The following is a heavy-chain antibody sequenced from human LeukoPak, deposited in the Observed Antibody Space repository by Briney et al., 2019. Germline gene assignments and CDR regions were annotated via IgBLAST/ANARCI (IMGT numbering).Heavy chain of an antibody. D-gene: IGHD4/OR15-4a*01. CDR2: ISSSSSYI. CDR3: ARRAGAYSHPYDY. J-gene: IGHJ4*02. Sequence: GRSLRLSCAASGFTFSSYAMNWVRQAPGKGLEWVSSISSSSSYIYYADSVKGRFTISRDNAKNSLYLQMNSLRAEDTAVYYCARRAGAYSHPYDYWGQGTLVTVSS. V-gene: IGHV3-21*04. CDR1: GFTFSSYA.